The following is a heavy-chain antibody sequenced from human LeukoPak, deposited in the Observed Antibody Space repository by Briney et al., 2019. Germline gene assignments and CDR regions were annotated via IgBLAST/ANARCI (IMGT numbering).Heavy chain of an antibody. Sequence: PGGSLRLSCAASGFTFSSYWMSWVRQAPGKGLEWVANIKQDGSEKYYVDSVKGRFTISRDNAKNSLYLQMNSLRAEDTAVYYCARTRRHDFWSGYYYYYYYGMDVWGQGTTVTVSS. V-gene: IGHV3-7*01. CDR1: GFTFSSYW. J-gene: IGHJ6*02. D-gene: IGHD3-3*01. CDR3: ARTRRHDFWSGYYYYYYYGMDV. CDR2: IKQDGSEK.